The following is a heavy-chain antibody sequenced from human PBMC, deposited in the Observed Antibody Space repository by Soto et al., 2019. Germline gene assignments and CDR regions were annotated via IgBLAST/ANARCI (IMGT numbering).Heavy chain of an antibody. Sequence: PSETLSLTCTVSGGSISTYYWTWIRQSPGKGLEWIGYIYYTGSTNYNPSLKSRVTISLDTSKNQFSLKLTSVTAADTAVYYCARPSYGDYTFDYWGPGIPVTVSS. CDR2: IYYTGST. D-gene: IGHD4-17*01. J-gene: IGHJ4*02. V-gene: IGHV4-59*01. CDR3: ARPSYGDYTFDY. CDR1: GGSISTYY.